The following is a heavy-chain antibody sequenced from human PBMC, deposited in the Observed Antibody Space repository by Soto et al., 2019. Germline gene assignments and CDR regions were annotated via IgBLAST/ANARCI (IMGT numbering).Heavy chain of an antibody. D-gene: IGHD6-13*01. CDR2: IWNDGNGY. CDR1: GFTFNNCG. Sequence: QVQLVESGGGVVQPGRSLRLSCAASGFTFNNCGMHWVRQTPGKGLEWVAVIWNDGNGYYYANSVKGRFTISRDNSKNTLYLQMISLTAEDTAVYYCARRQISPPTRGAASARGGMDVWGQGTTVTVSS. J-gene: IGHJ6*02. CDR3: ARRQISPPTRGAASARGGMDV. V-gene: IGHV3-33*01.